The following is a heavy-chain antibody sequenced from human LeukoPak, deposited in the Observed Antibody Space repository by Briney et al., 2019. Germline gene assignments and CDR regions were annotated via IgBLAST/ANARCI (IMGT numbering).Heavy chain of an antibody. CDR2: ISSSGSTI. CDR1: GFTFSDYY. Sequence: PGGSLRLSCAASGFTFSDYYMSWIRQAPGKGLEWVSYISSSGSTIYYADSVKGRFTISRDNAKNSLYLQMNSLRAEDTALYYCARDGYYDSSDYPAYWGQGTLVTVSS. D-gene: IGHD3-22*01. J-gene: IGHJ4*02. CDR3: ARDGYYDSSDYPAY. V-gene: IGHV3-11*01.